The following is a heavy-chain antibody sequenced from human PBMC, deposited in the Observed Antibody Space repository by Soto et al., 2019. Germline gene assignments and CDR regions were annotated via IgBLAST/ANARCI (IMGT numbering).Heavy chain of an antibody. D-gene: IGHD6-19*01. CDR2: ISRTSSYI. CDR1: GLTFSTYS. J-gene: IGHJ5*02. V-gene: IGHV3-21*06. Sequence: ESGGGLVRPGGSLRLSCVVSGLTFSTYSMNWVRQTPGKGLEWVSSISRTSSYIYYRDSVKGRFTISRDNAKNSLYLQMNGLRVEDTAVYYCVSDQKREHFETSGPNWFATWGQGTLVTVSS. CDR3: VSDQKREHFETSGPNWFAT.